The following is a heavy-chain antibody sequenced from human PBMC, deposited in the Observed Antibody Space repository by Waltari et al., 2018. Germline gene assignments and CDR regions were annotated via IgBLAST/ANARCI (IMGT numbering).Heavy chain of an antibody. D-gene: IGHD4-17*01. CDR2: VNPNSGET. CDR3: ARRNDYGDYVLDFDY. J-gene: IGHJ4*02. CDR1: GLRFTIYE. V-gene: IGHV1-8*01. Sequence: QVQLVQSGAEVKKPGASVKVPCKASGLRFTIYEMNWVRKASGQGLEWMGWVNPNSGETVYAQKFQGRVTMTTDTSINTAYMELSSLGSEDTAIYYCARRNDYGDYVLDFDYWGQGTLVTVSS.